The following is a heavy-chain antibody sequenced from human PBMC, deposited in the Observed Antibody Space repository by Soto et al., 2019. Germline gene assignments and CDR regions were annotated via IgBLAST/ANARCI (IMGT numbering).Heavy chain of an antibody. D-gene: IGHD5-18*01. CDR2: ISTDGSIT. Sequence: SLRLSCEASGSTFSTYWMHSFRQASGNGLVWGSRISTDGSITTYADSVKGRFTISRDNAKNTLYLQMNSLRAEDTAVYYCARGGAHTAMENEYWGQGALVTVSS. V-gene: IGHV3-74*01. J-gene: IGHJ4*02. CDR3: ARGGAHTAMENEY. CDR1: GSTFSTYW.